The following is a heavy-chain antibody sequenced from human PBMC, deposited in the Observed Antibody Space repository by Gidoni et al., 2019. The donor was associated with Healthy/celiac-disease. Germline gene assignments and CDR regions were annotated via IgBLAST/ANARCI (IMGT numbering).Heavy chain of an antibody. CDR3: AKDMRYCSGGSCDVYYYYGMDV. J-gene: IGHJ6*02. Sequence: EVQLVESGGGLVQPGRSLRLSCAASGFPFDDYAMHWFRQAPGKGLEWVSGISWNSGSIGYADSVKGRFTISRDNAKNSLYLQMNSLRAEDTALYYCAKDMRYCSGGSCDVYYYYGMDVWGQGTTVTVSS. V-gene: IGHV3-9*01. D-gene: IGHD2-15*01. CDR2: ISWNSGSI. CDR1: GFPFDDYA.